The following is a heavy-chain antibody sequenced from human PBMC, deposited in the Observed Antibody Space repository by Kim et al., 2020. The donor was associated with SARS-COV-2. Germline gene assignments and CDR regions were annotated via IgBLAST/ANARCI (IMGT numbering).Heavy chain of an antibody. J-gene: IGHJ4*02. V-gene: IGHV4-4*07. CDR1: GGSISGYY. Sequence: SETLSLTCTVSGGSISGYYWSWIRQPAGKGLEWIGRIYISGSTNYNPSLKSRVTISEDTSKNQFFLKLSSVTAADTAVYYCARDDRRSSLDYWGQGILVTVSS. D-gene: IGHD6-13*01. CDR2: IYISGST. CDR3: ARDDRRSSLDY.